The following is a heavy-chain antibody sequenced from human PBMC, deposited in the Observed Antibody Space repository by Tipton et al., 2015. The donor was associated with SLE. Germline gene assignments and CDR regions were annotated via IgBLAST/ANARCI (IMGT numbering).Heavy chain of an antibody. D-gene: IGHD1-7*01. CDR3: ARTLLDGTYYFDY. V-gene: IGHV3-30*02. CDR1: GFTFSSYG. Sequence: SLRLSCAASGFTFSSYGMHWVRQAPGKGLEWVAFIRYDGSNKYYADSVKGRFTISRDNSKNTLYLQMNSLRSDDTAVYYCARTLLDGTYYFDYWGQGTLVTVSS. CDR2: IRYDGSNK. J-gene: IGHJ4*02.